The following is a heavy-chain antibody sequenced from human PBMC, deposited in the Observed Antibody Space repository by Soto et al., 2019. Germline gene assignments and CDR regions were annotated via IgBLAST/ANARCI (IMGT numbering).Heavy chain of an antibody. J-gene: IGHJ4*02. CDR2: IYHTGST. V-gene: IGHV4-30-4*01. CDR1: GGSMSRGDYY. Sequence: SETLSLTCTVSGGSMSRGDYYWSWIRQPPGKGLEWIGFIYHTGSTYYSPSLKNRVAISVDTSKNQFSLKLSSVTAADTAVYYCARDSYRDGVLDYWGQGTLVTVSS. CDR3: ARDSYRDGVLDY. D-gene: IGHD1-26*01.